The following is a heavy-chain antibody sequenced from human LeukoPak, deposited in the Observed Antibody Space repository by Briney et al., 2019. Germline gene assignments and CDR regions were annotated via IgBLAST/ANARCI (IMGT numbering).Heavy chain of an antibody. Sequence: GGSLRLSCAASGFTFSSYAMSWVRQAPGKGLEWVSAISGSGGSTYYADSVKGRFTISRDNSKNTLYLQMNSLRAEDTAVYYSAKEGVGRYCSGGSCFETNWFDPWGQGTLVTVSS. CDR2: ISGSGGST. V-gene: IGHV3-23*01. CDR3: AKEGVGRYCSGGSCFETNWFDP. D-gene: IGHD2-15*01. CDR1: GFTFSSYA. J-gene: IGHJ5*02.